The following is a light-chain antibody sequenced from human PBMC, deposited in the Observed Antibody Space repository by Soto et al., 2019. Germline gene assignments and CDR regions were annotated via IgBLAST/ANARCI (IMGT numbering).Light chain of an antibody. CDR3: SSYTSSSTRV. V-gene: IGLV2-14*01. CDR1: SSDVGGYNY. J-gene: IGLJ1*01. Sequence: QSVLTQPASVSGSPGQSITISCTGTSSDVGGYNYLSWYQQHPGKAPKLMIYDVSNRPSGVSNRFSGSKSGNTASLTISGLQAEDEADYYCSSYTSSSTRVFGTGTKVTVL. CDR2: DVS.